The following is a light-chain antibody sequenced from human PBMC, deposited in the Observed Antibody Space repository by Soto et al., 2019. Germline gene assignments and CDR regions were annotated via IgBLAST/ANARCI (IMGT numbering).Light chain of an antibody. CDR1: QSISSW. CDR3: QEYKSYSPRT. CDR2: AAP. Sequence: DIQMTQSPSTLSASVGDRVTITCLASQSISSWLAWYQQKPGKAPKLLIYAAPSVESGVPSRFSGSRSGTAFTLTISRLQPDDCATYYCQEYKSYSPRTFGQGTKVEIK. J-gene: IGKJ1*01. V-gene: IGKV1-5*03.